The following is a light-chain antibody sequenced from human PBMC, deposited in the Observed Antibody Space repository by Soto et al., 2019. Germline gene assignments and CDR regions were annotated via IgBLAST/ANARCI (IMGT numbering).Light chain of an antibody. CDR2: ASS. CDR1: QSVGTY. V-gene: IGKV3-11*01. CDR3: QQRSGWPST. Sequence: EIVLTQSPATLSSSPGERATLSCRASQSVGTYFAWYQQKPGQAPGLLIYASSNSATGIPARFSGSGSGTDFTLTISSLEPEDFAVYYCQQRSGWPSTFGGGTKVEIK. J-gene: IGKJ4*01.